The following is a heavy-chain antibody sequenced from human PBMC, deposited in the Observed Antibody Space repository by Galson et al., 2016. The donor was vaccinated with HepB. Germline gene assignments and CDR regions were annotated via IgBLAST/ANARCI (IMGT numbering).Heavy chain of an antibody. CDR3: AKDFYDSVSNFFDT. Sequence: SLRLSCAASGFRFEDYAMHWVRQAPGKGLEWVSGINWKTENIAYADSVKGRFIISRDNSNSSLYLQMNSLRSEDTAFYYCAKDFYDSVSNFFDTWGQGILVTVSS. V-gene: IGHV3-9*01. D-gene: IGHD3-3*01. CDR1: GFRFEDYA. J-gene: IGHJ5*02. CDR2: INWKTENI.